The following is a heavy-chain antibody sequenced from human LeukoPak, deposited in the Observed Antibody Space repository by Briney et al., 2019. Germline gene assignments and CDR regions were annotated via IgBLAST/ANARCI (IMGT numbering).Heavy chain of an antibody. CDR3: ARSPLNYDILTGYYRRGNYFDS. CDR1: GFTFSSYW. Sequence: GGSLRLSCAASGFTFSSYWMSWVRQAPGKGLEWVANIKQDGSEKFYVASVKGRFTISRDNAKNSLYLQMTSLRADDTAVYYCARSPLNYDILTGYYRRGNYFDSWGQGTLVTVSS. V-gene: IGHV3-7*01. J-gene: IGHJ4*02. CDR2: IKQDGSEK. D-gene: IGHD3-9*01.